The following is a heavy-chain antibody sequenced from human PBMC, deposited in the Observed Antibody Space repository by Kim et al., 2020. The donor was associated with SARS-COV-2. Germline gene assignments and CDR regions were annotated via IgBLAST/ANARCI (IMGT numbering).Heavy chain of an antibody. Sequence: VKGRFTISRDNSKNTLYLQMNSLRAEDTAVYYCAKDQNCSSTSCYPAFDYWGQGTLVTVSS. V-gene: IGHV3-23*01. CDR3: AKDQNCSSTSCYPAFDY. J-gene: IGHJ4*02. D-gene: IGHD2-2*01.